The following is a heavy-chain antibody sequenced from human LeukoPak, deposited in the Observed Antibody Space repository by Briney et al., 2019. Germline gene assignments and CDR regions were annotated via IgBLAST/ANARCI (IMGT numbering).Heavy chain of an antibody. CDR1: DGSISSSRYY. Sequence: SETLSLTCTVSDGSISSSRYYWGWIRQPPGKGLEWIGSIYYSGSTYYNSSLKSRVTISVDTSNQLSLKLSSVTAADTAVYYCASQYGSGNYSHFDYWGQGTLVTVSS. D-gene: IGHD3-10*01. V-gene: IGHV4-39*01. CDR3: ASQYGSGNYSHFDY. CDR2: IYYSGST. J-gene: IGHJ4*02.